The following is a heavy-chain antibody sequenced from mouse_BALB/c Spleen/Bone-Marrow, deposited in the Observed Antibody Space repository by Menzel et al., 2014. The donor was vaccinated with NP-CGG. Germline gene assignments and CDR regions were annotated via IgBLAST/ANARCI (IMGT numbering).Heavy chain of an antibody. CDR3: ARKDYFGYAAMDY. CDR1: GFTFSSFG. Sequence: EVKLVESGGGLVQPGGSRKLSCAASGFTFSSFGMHWVRQAPEKGLEWVAYISGGSSIIYYADTVKGRFTISRDNPNNSLFLQMTSLRSEDTAIYYCARKDYFGYAAMDYWGQGTSVTVSS. CDR2: ISGGSSII. J-gene: IGHJ4*01. D-gene: IGHD1-2*01. V-gene: IGHV5-17*02.